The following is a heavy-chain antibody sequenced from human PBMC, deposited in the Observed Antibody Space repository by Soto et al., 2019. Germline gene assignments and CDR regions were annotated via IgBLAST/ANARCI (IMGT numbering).Heavy chain of an antibody. J-gene: IGHJ5*02. Sequence: GGALRVSSAASGFTFISYSMNWVRQAPGKGLEWVSYISSSSSSIYYADSVKGRFTISRDNSKNTLYLQMNSLRAEDTAVYYCAKHFRFDPWGQGTLVTVSS. V-gene: IGHV3-48*01. D-gene: IGHD3-3*02. CDR2: ISSSSSSI. CDR3: AKHFRFDP. CDR1: GFTFISYS.